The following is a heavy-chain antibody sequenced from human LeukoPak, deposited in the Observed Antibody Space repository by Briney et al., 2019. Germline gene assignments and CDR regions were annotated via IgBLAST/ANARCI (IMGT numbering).Heavy chain of an antibody. D-gene: IGHD4-17*01. CDR2: MRNDGNNK. V-gene: IGHV3-30*02. CDR3: AKDSLGPRTVTLDY. CDR1: GFTFSSYD. Sequence: GGSLRLSCAASGFTFSSYDMHWVRQAPGKGLEWVACMRNDGNNKYYAHSVKGRFTISRDNSKNTLFLQMNSLSPEDPAVYYCAKDSLGPRTVTLDYWGQGTLVTVSS. J-gene: IGHJ4*02.